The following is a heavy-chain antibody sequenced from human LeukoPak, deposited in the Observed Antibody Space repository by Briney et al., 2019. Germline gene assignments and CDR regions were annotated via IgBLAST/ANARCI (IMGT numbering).Heavy chain of an antibody. CDR2: IYTSGST. Sequence: SETLSLTCTVSTYSISSGFYWSWIRQPAGKGLEWIGRIYTSGSTNYNPSLKSRVTMSVDTSKNQFSLKLSSVTAADTAVYYCARQYGDYGWALIWGQGTLVTVSS. CDR3: ARQYGDYGWALI. D-gene: IGHD4-17*01. J-gene: IGHJ4*02. V-gene: IGHV4-4*07. CDR1: TYSISSGFY.